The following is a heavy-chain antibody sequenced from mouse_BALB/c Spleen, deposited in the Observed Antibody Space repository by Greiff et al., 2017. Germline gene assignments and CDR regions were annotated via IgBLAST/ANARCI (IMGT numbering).Heavy chain of an antibody. V-gene: IGHV1S29*02. J-gene: IGHJ4*01. CDR1: GYTFTDYN. CDR2: IYPYNGGT. CDR3: ARDDDGYYEDAMDY. Sequence: EVKLVESGPELVKPGASVKISCKASGYTFTDYNMHWVKQSHGKSLEWIGYIYPYNGGTGYNQKFKSKATLTVDNSSSTAYMELRSLTSEDSAVYYCARDDDGYYEDAMDYWGQGTSVTVSS. D-gene: IGHD2-3*01.